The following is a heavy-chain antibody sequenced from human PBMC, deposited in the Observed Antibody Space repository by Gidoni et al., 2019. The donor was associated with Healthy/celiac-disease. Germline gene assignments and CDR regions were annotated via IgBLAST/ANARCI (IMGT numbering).Heavy chain of an antibody. CDR3: AKDPKQQLVRGPFDY. V-gene: IGHV3-30*18. CDR2: ISYDGSNK. Sequence: QVQLVESGGGVVQPGRFLRLSCAASGLLFSSYGMHWVRQAPGKGLEWVAVISYDGSNKNYADSVKSRFTISRDNSKNTLYLQRNSLRAEDTAVYYCAKDPKQQLVRGPFDYWGQGTLVTVSS. D-gene: IGHD6-13*01. J-gene: IGHJ4*02. CDR1: GLLFSSYG.